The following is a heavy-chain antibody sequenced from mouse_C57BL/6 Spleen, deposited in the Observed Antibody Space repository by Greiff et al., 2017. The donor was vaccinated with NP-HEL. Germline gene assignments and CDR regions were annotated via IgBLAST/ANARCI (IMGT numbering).Heavy chain of an antibody. D-gene: IGHD2-1*01. J-gene: IGHJ1*03. CDR3: ARHLHTFHWYFDV. CDR2: ISHGGSDT. Sequence: EVQVVESGGGLVKPGGSLKLSCAASGFTFSSYAMPWVRQSPEKRLEWVATISHGGSDTYYPDNVKGRSTISRDNAKNNPYLQMSHLTSEDTAMYYCARHLHTFHWYFDVWGTGTTVTVS. V-gene: IGHV5-4*01. CDR1: GFTFSSYA.